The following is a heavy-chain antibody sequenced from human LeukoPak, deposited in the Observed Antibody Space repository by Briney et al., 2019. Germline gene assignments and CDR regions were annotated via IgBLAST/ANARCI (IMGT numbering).Heavy chain of an antibody. CDR3: ATGTIYCSSCSGDY. CDR2: FDPDDGET. D-gene: IGHD2-2*01. Sequence: GASVKVSCKVSGYSLTELSMHWVRQAPGKGLEWMGGFDPDDGETPLFAQKFQGRVSMTEDTSTDTAYMELGSLSSEDTAVYYCATGTIYCSSCSGDYWGQGTLVTVSS. CDR1: GYSLTELS. V-gene: IGHV1-24*01. J-gene: IGHJ4*02.